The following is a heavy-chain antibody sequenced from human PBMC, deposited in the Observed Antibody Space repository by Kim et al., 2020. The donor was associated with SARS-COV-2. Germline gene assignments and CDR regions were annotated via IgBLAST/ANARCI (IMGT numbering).Heavy chain of an antibody. D-gene: IGHD3-3*01. J-gene: IGHJ4*02. Sequence: SETLSLTCSVSGASISSFYWSWIRQPAGKGLEWIGRIYTSGTTNYNPSLKSRVTMSLDTYKNQFSLDLTSLTAADTAVYYCATEGSGRSHDFWGQGTLVTVSS. V-gene: IGHV4-4*07. CDR3: ATEGSGRSHDF. CDR2: IYTSGTT. CDR1: GASISSFY.